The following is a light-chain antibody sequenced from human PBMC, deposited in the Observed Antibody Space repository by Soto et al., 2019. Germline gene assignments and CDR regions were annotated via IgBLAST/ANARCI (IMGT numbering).Light chain of an antibody. V-gene: IGLV4-69*01. J-gene: IGLJ1*01. CDR3: QTWGTGPFV. CDR2: LNSDGSH. CDR1: SGHSSYA. Sequence: QAVLTQSPSASASLGASVKLTCTLSSGHSSYAIAWHQQQPEKGPRYLMKLNSDGSHSKGDGIPDRFSGSSSGAERYLTISGLQSEDEADYYCQTWGTGPFVFGTGTKFTVL.